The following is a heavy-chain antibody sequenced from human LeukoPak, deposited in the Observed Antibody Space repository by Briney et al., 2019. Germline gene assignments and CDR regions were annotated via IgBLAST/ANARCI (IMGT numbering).Heavy chain of an antibody. Sequence: GASVKVSCKASGYTFSSYYLHWVRQAPGQGLEWMGIINPDGGSTTYAQRIQGRVTMTRDMSTSTVYMELSSLGSEDTAVYYCARGERHRGENWFDLWGQGTLVTVSS. CDR2: INPDGGST. D-gene: IGHD1-1*01. CDR1: GYTFSSYY. J-gene: IGHJ5*02. CDR3: ARGERHRGENWFDL. V-gene: IGHV1-46*01.